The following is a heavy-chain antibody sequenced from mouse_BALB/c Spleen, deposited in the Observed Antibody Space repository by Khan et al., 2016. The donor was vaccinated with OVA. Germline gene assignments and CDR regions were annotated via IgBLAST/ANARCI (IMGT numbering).Heavy chain of an antibody. CDR1: GYTFINYW. J-gene: IGHJ2*01. Sequence: QIQLVQSGAELAKPGASVKMSCKASGYTFINYWMNWVKQRPGQGLEWIGYINPTTGYTEYNQKFKDKATLTADKSSSTAHMQLSSLTSEDSAVYYCARRGLRWDFDYWGQGTTLTVSS. CDR3: ARRGLRWDFDY. D-gene: IGHD1-1*01. CDR2: INPTTGYT. V-gene: IGHV1-7*01.